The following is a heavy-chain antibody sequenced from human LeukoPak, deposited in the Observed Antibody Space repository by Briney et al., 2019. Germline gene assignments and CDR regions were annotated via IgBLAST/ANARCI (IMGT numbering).Heavy chain of an antibody. CDR2: IKQDGNER. CDR1: EFTFSSHW. J-gene: IGHJ6*03. CDR3: ARGGYYGSGSYSRGSRFYYYYMDV. V-gene: IGHV3-7*01. Sequence: GGSLRLSCATSEFTFSSHWMTWVRQAPGKGLEWVANIKQDGNERYYVESVKGRFIISRDNAQNSLYLQMNNLRAEDTAVYYCARGGYYGSGSYSRGSRFYYYYMDVWGKGTTVTVSS. D-gene: IGHD3-10*01.